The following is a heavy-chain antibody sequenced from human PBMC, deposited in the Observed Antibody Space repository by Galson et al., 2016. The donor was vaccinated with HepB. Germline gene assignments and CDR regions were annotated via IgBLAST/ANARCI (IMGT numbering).Heavy chain of an antibody. Sequence: SLRLSCAASGFTFSNYGMTWVRQAPGKGLEVVSSISQSGDSTDYADSVKGRFIISRDNSNNMLFLQMKSLRADDTAVYYCAKRHEYCPPVGCSVDSWGQGTLVSVSS. CDR3: AKRHEYCPPVGCSVDS. CDR1: GFTFSNYG. J-gene: IGHJ4*02. V-gene: IGHV3-23*01. D-gene: IGHD2/OR15-2a*01. CDR2: ISQSGDST.